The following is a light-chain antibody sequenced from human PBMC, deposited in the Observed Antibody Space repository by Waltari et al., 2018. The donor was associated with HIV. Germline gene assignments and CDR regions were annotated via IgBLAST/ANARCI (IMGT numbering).Light chain of an antibody. V-gene: IGLV2-8*01. Sequence: QSALTQPPSASGSPGQSVTISCAGTSSDIGLYNFVSWYQPHPGKAPKLIISDVSRRPSGVPDRFSGSKSGNTASLTVSGLQADDEATYYCFSYAGNNFLLFGGGTKLTVL. CDR3: FSYAGNNFLL. CDR1: SSDIGLYNF. J-gene: IGLJ2*01. CDR2: DVS.